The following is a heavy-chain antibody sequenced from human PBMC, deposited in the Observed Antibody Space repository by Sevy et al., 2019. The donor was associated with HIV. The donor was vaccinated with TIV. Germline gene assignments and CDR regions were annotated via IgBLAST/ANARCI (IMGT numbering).Heavy chain of an antibody. CDR2: TSSDGSNE. Sequence: GGSLRLSCAASRFTFTNFAIHWVRQAPGRGLEWVAVTSSDGSNEYYADSVKGRFTISRDNSMNTVYLLINSLRREDTAVYVCARGRVTPHYFDSWGLGALVTVSS. D-gene: IGHD2-21*02. CDR1: RFTFTNFA. J-gene: IGHJ4*02. CDR3: ARGRVTPHYFDS. V-gene: IGHV3-30-3*01.